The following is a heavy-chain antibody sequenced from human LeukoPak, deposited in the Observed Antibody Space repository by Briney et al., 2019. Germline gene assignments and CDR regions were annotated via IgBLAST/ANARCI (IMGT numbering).Heavy chain of an antibody. D-gene: IGHD1-26*01. Sequence: GGSLRLSCAASGFTFSSYWMHWVRQAPGKGLVWVSRINSDGSSTSYADSVKGRLTISRDNAKNTLYLQMNSLRAEDTAVYYCARVSPRVGATYYFDYWGQGTLVTVSS. CDR1: GFTFSSYW. CDR2: INSDGSST. J-gene: IGHJ4*02. CDR3: ARVSPRVGATYYFDY. V-gene: IGHV3-74*01.